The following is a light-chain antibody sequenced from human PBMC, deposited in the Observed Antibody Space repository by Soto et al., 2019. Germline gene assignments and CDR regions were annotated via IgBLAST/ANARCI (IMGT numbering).Light chain of an antibody. J-gene: IGKJ4*01. Sequence: EIVLTQSPGTLSLSVGERVTLSCRASQSVSSYLAWYQQTPGQAPRLLIYDTSNRATGTPDRFSGSVSGTDFTLTIRRLEPEDFTVYYCQQYGSSPLTFGGGTTVEIK. CDR1: QSVSSY. CDR3: QQYGSSPLT. CDR2: DTS. V-gene: IGKV3-20*01.